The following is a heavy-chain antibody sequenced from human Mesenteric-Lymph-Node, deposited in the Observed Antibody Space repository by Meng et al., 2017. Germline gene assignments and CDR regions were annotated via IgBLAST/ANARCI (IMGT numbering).Heavy chain of an antibody. D-gene: IGHD4-17*01. CDR2: INHSGST. J-gene: IGHJ4*02. V-gene: IGHV4-34*01. CDR1: GGSFSGYY. CDR3: ARDDYGARFGYFDY. Sequence: SQTLSLTCAVYGGSFSGYYWSWIRQPPGKGLEWIGEINHSGSTNYNPSLKSRVTISVDTSKNQFSLKLSSVTAADTAVYYCARDDYGARFGYFDYWGQGTQVTVSS.